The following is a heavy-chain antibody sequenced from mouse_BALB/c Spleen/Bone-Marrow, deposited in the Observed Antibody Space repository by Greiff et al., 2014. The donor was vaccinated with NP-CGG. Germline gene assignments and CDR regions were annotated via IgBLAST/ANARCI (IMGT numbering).Heavy chain of an antibody. CDR3: ARDKNYGSYWYFDV. Sequence: DVKLVESXGGLVQPGGSLRLSCATSGFIFTDYYMSWVRQPPGKALEWLGFIRNKANGYTTVYSASVKGRFTISRDNSQSILYLQMNTLRAEDSATYYCARDKNYGSYWYFDVWGAGTTVTVSS. J-gene: IGHJ1*01. D-gene: IGHD2-1*01. CDR2: IRNKANGYTT. CDR1: GFIFTDYY. V-gene: IGHV7-3*02.